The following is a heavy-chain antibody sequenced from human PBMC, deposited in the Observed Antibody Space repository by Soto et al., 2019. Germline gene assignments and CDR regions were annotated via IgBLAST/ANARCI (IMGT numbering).Heavy chain of an antibody. J-gene: IGHJ5*02. V-gene: IGHV4-4*02. CDR3: ATEAGTRHLPLNWFDP. D-gene: IGHD6-19*01. CDR1: GGSISSSDW. Sequence: ASETLSLTCAVSGGSISSSDWWSWIRQPPGKGLECIGEIYHSGSTNYNPSFKSRVTISVDKSTNEFSLKLSSVTAADTAVYYCATEAGTRHLPLNWFDPWGQGTLVTVSS. CDR2: IYHSGST.